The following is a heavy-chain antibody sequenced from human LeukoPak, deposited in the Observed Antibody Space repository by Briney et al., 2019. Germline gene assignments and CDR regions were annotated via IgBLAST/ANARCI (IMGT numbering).Heavy chain of an antibody. J-gene: IGHJ3*02. CDR3: TKDRPRFLEWLSRPLDAFDI. CDR1: GFTFSSEA. D-gene: IGHD3-3*01. CDR2: ISPAGGTT. V-gene: IGHV3-23*01. Sequence: GGSLRLSCAVSGFTFSSEAMGWVRQLPGGGLEWVSTISPAGGTTYYAESMKGRFTISRDNSKSTLYLQMNSLRVEDTAVYYCTKDRPRFLEWLSRPLDAFDIWGQGTMVTVSS.